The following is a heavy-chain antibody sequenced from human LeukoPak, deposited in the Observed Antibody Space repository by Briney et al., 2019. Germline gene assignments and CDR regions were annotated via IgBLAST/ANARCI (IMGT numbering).Heavy chain of an antibody. Sequence: AETLSLTCTVAGASISSYYWSGIRQPPGKGLEWIGYIYDRGRTNYNPYPNSGVTLSVDTSKDQFSLTLSSVTAADTAVYYCARAAGHCNTTTCYPEYFQHWGQGTMVTVSS. J-gene: IGHJ1*01. V-gene: IGHV4-59*12. CDR3: ARAAGHCNTTTCYPEYFQH. CDR2: IYDRGRT. CDR1: GASISSYY. D-gene: IGHD2-2*01.